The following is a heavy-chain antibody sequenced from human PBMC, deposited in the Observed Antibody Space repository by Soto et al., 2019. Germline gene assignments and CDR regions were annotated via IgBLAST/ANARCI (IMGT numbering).Heavy chain of an antibody. V-gene: IGHV3-7*01. CDR2: IKEDGSEK. D-gene: IGHD3-22*01. J-gene: IGHJ6*02. Sequence: EVQLVESGGGLVQPGGSLSLSCAASGSTFSVYSMTWVRQAPGKGLEWVANIKEDGSEKYYVDSVKGRFTISRDNAKNSLYLRMNSLRAEDTAVYYCASASHWSSGYYHYYYAMDVWGQGTTVTVSS. CDR3: ASASHWSSGYYHYYYAMDV. CDR1: GSTFSVYS.